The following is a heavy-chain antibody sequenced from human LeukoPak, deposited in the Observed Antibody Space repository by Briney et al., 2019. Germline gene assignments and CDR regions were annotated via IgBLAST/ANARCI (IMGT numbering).Heavy chain of an antibody. CDR1: GGTFSSYA. CDR2: IIPIFGTA. Sequence: SVKVSCKASGGTFSSYAISWVRQAPGQGLEWMGRIIPIFGTANYAQKFQGRVTITTDESTSTAYMELSSLRSEDTAVYYCAREADRYDSSGYYSYWGQGTLVTVSS. D-gene: IGHD3-22*01. J-gene: IGHJ4*02. CDR3: AREADRYDSSGYYSY. V-gene: IGHV1-69*05.